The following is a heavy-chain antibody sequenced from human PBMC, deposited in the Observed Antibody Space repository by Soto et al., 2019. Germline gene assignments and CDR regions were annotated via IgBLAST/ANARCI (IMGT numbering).Heavy chain of an antibody. CDR2: IYWDDDK. D-gene: IGHD6-13*01. Sequence: SGPTLVNPTQTLTLTCTFSGFSLTTSGVGVGWIRQPPGKALEWLALIYWDDDKRYSPSLKKRLTITKDTSKNQVVLTMTKVDPVDTATYYCAHRQSSSWYVGPFDICGQGTMVTVSS. CDR1: GFSLTTSGVG. V-gene: IGHV2-5*02. CDR3: AHRQSSSWYVGPFDI. J-gene: IGHJ3*02.